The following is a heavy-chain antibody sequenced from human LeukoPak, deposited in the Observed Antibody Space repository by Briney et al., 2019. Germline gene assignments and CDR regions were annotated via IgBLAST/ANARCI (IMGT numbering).Heavy chain of an antibody. CDR2: ISAYNGNT. V-gene: IGHV1-18*01. CDR1: GYTFTSYG. CDR3: ARDFNIRAGSLPGGY. Sequence: GASVKVSCKASGYTFTSYGISWVRQAPGQGLEWMGWISAYNGNTNYAQKLQGRVTMTTDTSTSTAYMELRSLRSDDTAVYYCARDFNIRAGSLPGGYWGQGTLVTVSS. J-gene: IGHJ4*02. D-gene: IGHD1-26*01.